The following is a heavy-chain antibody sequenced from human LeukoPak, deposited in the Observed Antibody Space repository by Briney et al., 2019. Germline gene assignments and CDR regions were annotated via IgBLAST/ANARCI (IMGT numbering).Heavy chain of an antibody. V-gene: IGHV3-23*01. CDR1: GFTFANYA. D-gene: IGHD4-23*01. J-gene: IGHJ4*02. Sequence: GGSPRHSRAASGFTFANYAMSWVRQAPGKGLEWVSSVSGSGGETHSTDSVRGRFTIARYNSKGTLYLQMSSLRAEDTAVYYCAKVPHYGGNSRYFDSWGQGTLVTASS. CDR3: AKVPHYGGNSRYFDS. CDR2: VSGSGGET.